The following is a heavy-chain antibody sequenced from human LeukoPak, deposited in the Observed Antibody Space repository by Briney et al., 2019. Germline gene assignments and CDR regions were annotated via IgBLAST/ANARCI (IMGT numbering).Heavy chain of an antibody. Sequence: PGGSLRLSCAASGVTLSDHHMDWVRQAPGKGLEWVGRTRNKARGYTTEYAASVKGRFTISRDDSKTSPYLQMNSLKTEDTAVYFCARDGGEGDNSAFDIWGQGTVVTVSS. D-gene: IGHD3-16*01. CDR3: ARDGGEGDNSAFDI. CDR1: GVTLSDHH. V-gene: IGHV3-72*01. CDR2: TRNKARGYTT. J-gene: IGHJ3*02.